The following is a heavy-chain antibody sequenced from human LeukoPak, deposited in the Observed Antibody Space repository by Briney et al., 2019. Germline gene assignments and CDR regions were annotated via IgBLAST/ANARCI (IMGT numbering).Heavy chain of an antibody. CDR1: GYTFTSYD. V-gene: IGHV1-8*01. J-gene: IGHJ3*02. Sequence: ASVKVSCKASGYTFTSYDINWVRQATGQGLEWMGWMNPNSGNTGYAQKFQGRVTMTRNTSISTAYMELSSLRSEDTAVYYCARAEYSSSSSQRVAFDISGQGTMVTVSS. CDR3: ARAEYSSSSSQRVAFDI. CDR2: MNPNSGNT. D-gene: IGHD6-6*01.